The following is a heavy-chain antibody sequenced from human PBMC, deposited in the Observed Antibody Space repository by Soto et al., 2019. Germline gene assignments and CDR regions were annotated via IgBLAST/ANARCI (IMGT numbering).Heavy chain of an antibody. CDR3: ARDLVDTAPRAAPGYYYGMDV. CDR1: GGTFSSYA. V-gene: IGHV1-69*13. J-gene: IGHJ6*02. D-gene: IGHD5-18*01. Sequence: GASVKVSCKASGGTFSSYAISWVRQAPGQGLEWMGGIIPIFGTADYARKFQGRVTITADESTSTAYMELSSLRSEDTAVYYCARDLVDTAPRAAPGYYYGMDVWGQGTTVTVSS. CDR2: IIPIFGTA.